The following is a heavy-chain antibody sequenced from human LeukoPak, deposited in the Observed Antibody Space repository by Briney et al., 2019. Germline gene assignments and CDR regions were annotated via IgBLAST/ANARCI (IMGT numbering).Heavy chain of an antibody. J-gene: IGHJ6*02. Sequence: HGESLKISCKGSGYIFTSYWIGWVRQMPGKGLEWMGIIYPGDSDTRYSPSFQGQVTISADKSISTAYLQWSSLKASDTAMYYCARPHYDILTGYYYYYDMDVWGQGTTVTVSS. V-gene: IGHV5-51*01. CDR3: ARPHYDILTGYYYYYDMDV. D-gene: IGHD3-9*01. CDR2: IYPGDSDT. CDR1: GYIFTSYW.